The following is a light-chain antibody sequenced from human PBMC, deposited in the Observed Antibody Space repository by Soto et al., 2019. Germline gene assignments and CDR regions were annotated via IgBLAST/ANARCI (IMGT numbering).Light chain of an antibody. V-gene: IGKV1-5*01. CDR3: HPYNSFSAN. Sequence: DIQMTQAPSTLSAFVGDRVTITCRASQTISTWLAWYQQKPGKAPKLLIFDASTLQSGVPSRFSGSGSGTKFTLTINSLQPDDIVTYSCHPYNSFSANLGQGTRLAI. CDR2: DAS. J-gene: IGKJ5*01. CDR1: QTISTW.